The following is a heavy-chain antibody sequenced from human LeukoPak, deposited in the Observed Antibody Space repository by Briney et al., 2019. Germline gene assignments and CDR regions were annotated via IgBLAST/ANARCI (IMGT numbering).Heavy chain of an antibody. J-gene: IGHJ4*02. CDR2: INPDSGGT. Sequence: GASVKVSCKASGYTXTAYYMHWVRQAPGQGLEWMGWINPDSGGTNYPQRFQGRVSMTRDTSISTAYMELSRLRSDDTAVYYCASARDSGSYPSPFDYWGQGTLVTVSS. CDR3: ASARDSGSYPSPFDY. CDR1: GYTXTAYY. D-gene: IGHD1-26*01. V-gene: IGHV1-2*02.